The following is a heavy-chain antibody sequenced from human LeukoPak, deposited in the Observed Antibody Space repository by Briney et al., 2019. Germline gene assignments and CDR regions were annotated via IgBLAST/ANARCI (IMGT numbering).Heavy chain of an antibody. CDR1: GYTFTSYG. J-gene: IGHJ5*02. Sequence: ASVKVSCKASGYTFTSYGISWVRQAPGQGLEWMGWISAYNGNTNYAQKLQGRVTMTTDTSTSTAYMELRSLRSDDTAVYYCAXXXEENWDPNWFDLWGQGTLVTVSS. V-gene: IGHV1-18*01. CDR2: ISAYNGNT. D-gene: IGHD7-27*01. CDR3: AXXXEENWDPNWFDL.